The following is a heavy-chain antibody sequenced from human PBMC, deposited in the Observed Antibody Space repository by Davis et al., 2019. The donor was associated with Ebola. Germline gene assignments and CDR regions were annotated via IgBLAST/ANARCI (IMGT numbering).Heavy chain of an antibody. CDR1: GFTFRSYW. V-gene: IGHV3-74*01. CDR2: TNSDGSIT. Sequence: GESLKISCAASGFTFRSYWMSWVRQAPGKGLVWVSRTNSDGSITSYADSVKGRFTISRDNAKNTLYLQMNSLRDEDTAVYYCTRDPPYSSSWYVAIWGQGTLVTVSS. J-gene: IGHJ4*02. D-gene: IGHD6-13*01. CDR3: TRDPPYSSSWYVAI.